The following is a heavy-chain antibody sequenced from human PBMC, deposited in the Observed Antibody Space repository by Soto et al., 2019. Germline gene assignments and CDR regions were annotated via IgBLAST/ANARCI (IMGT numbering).Heavy chain of an antibody. CDR3: AHTTTTSIQPWTAFHYGMGV. CDR2: IYWNDDK. Sequence: KESGPTLVEPTQTLTLTCTFSGISLSTGGVGVGWVRQPPGKALEWLALIYWNDDKRYSPSLKSRLTITKHTSKNQVVLRVSNMDPADTATYYCAHTTTTSIQPWTAFHYGMGVWGQGTTVTVSS. V-gene: IGHV2-5*01. J-gene: IGHJ6*02. CDR1: GISLSTGGVG. D-gene: IGHD5-18*01.